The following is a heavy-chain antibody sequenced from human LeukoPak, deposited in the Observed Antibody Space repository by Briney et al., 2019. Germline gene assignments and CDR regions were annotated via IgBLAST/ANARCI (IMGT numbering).Heavy chain of an antibody. CDR2: IWYDGSNK. CDR3: ATYGDSRRRDWYFDL. D-gene: IGHD4-17*01. V-gene: IGHV3-33*08. J-gene: IGHJ2*01. Sequence: PGGSLRLSCSASGFTFSSHYMSWVRQAPGKGLEWVAVIWYDGSNKFYADSVKGRFTISRDNSKNTLYLQMNSLRAEDTAVYYCATYGDSRRRDWYFDLWGRGTLVTVSS. CDR1: GFTFSSHY.